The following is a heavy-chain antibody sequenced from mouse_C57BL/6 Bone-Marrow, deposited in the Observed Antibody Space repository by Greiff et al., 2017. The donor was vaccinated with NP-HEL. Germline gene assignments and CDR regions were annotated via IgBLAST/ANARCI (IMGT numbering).Heavy chain of an antibody. J-gene: IGHJ4*01. CDR2: IYPGSGST. CDR1: GYTSTSYW. V-gene: IGHV1S22*01. D-gene: IGHD1-1*01. CDR3: TRSITTVVAPYAMDY. Sequence: LQQPGSELVRPGASVKLSCKASGYTSTSYWMHWVKQRPGQGLEWIGNIYPGSGSTNYDEKFKSKATLTVDTSSSTAYMQLSSLTSEDSAVYYCTRSITTVVAPYAMDYWGQGTSVTVSS.